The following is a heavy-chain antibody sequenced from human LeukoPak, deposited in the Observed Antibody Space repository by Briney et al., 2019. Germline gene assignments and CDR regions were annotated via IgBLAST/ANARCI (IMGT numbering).Heavy chain of an antibody. D-gene: IGHD2-2*01. CDR1: GGSISSYY. CDR3: ARQYQLLRFDP. J-gene: IGHJ5*02. V-gene: IGHV4-59*08. CDR2: IYYSGST. Sequence: SETLSLTCTVSGGSISSYYWSWIRQPPGKGLEWIGYIYYSGSTNYNPSLKSRVTISVDTSKNQFSLKLSSVTAADTAVYYCARQYQLLRFDPWGQGTLVTVSS.